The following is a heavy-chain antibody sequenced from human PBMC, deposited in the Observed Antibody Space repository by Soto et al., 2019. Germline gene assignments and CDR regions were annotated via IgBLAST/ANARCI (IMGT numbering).Heavy chain of an antibody. J-gene: IGHJ4*02. CDR2: INPASAST. CDR3: ARDLAAGDH. V-gene: IGHV1-46*02. D-gene: IGHD6-13*01. Sequence: QVQLVQSGAEVKKPGASVKVSCRTSGYTFKHYYIHWVRQAPGQGLEWLGIINPASASTNYAQEFQDRVTLTMDTSTTTVYMELSGLRAEDTAIFYCARDLAAGDHWGQGTQVTVSS. CDR1: GYTFKHYY.